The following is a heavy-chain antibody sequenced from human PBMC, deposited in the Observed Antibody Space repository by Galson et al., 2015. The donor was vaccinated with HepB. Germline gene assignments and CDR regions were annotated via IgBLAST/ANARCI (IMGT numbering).Heavy chain of an antibody. CDR3: ARGLLRLIDY. Sequence: SLRLSCAASGFTFSSYSMNWVRQAPGKGLEWFSYTNTISTNIYYADSVRGRFTISRDNAKNSLYLQMSSLRAEDTAVYYCARGLLRLIDYWGQGTLVTVSS. CDR1: GFTFSSYS. CDR2: TNTISTNI. D-gene: IGHD1-26*01. J-gene: IGHJ4*02. V-gene: IGHV3-48*01.